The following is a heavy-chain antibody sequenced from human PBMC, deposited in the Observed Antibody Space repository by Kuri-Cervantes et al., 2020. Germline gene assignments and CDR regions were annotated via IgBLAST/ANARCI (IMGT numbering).Heavy chain of an antibody. V-gene: IGHV3-7*01. D-gene: IGHD6-13*01. Sequence: GESLKISCAASGFTFSSYWMSWVRQAPGKGLEWVANIKQDGSDKYYVDSVKGRFTISRDNAKNSLYLQMNSLRAEDTAVYYCARGGSSWSLYSWGQGTLVTVSS. CDR2: IKQDGSDK. CDR1: GFTFSSYW. J-gene: IGHJ4*02. CDR3: ARGGSSWSLYS.